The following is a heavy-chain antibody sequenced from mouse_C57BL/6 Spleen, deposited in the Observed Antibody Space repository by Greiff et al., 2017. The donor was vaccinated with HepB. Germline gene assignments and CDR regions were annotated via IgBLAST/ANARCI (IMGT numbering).Heavy chain of an antibody. D-gene: IGHD2-12*01. CDR1: GYAFTNYL. Sequence: QVQLQQSGAELVRPGTSVKVSCKASGYAFTNYLIEWVKQRPGQGLEWIGVINPGSGGTNYNEKFKGKATLTADKSSSTAYMQLSSLTSEDSAVYFCARNTYSYYAMDYWGQGTSVTVSS. J-gene: IGHJ4*01. CDR2: INPGSGGT. V-gene: IGHV1-54*01. CDR3: ARNTYSYYAMDY.